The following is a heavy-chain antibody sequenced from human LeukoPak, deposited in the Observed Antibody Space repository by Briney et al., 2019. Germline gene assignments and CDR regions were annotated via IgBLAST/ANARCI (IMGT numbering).Heavy chain of an antibody. Sequence: ASVKVSCKASGYTFGSYGISWVRQAPGQGLEWMGWIGAYNGNTNYRQKLQGRVTMSTDTSTSTAYMDLRSLTSDDTAIHYCARDSPDGSGTYYNDSPDYWGQGTLVTVSS. J-gene: IGHJ4*02. V-gene: IGHV1-18*01. CDR3: ARDSPDGSGTYYNDSPDY. D-gene: IGHD3-10*01. CDR2: IGAYNGNT. CDR1: GYTFGSYG.